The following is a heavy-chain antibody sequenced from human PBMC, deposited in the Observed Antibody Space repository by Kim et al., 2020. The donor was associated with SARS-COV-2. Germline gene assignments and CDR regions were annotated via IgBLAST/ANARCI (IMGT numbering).Heavy chain of an antibody. CDR1: GYTFTGYY. J-gene: IGHJ4*02. CDR2: INPNSGGT. Sequence: ASVKVSCKASGYTFTGYYMHWVRQAPGQGLEWMGRINPNSGGTNYAQKFQGRVTMTRDTSISTAYMELSRLRSDDTAVYYCARGRELLWFGELSYPYSFDYWGQGTLVTVSS. CDR3: ARGRELLWFGELSYPYSFDY. V-gene: IGHV1-2*06. D-gene: IGHD3-10*01.